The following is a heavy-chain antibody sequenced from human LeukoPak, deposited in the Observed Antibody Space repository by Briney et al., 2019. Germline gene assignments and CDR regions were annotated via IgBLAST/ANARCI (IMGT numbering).Heavy chain of an antibody. D-gene: IGHD6-19*01. V-gene: IGHV3-21*01. CDR1: GFTFSSYS. CDR2: ISSSSSYI. Sequence: GGSLRLSCAASGFTFSSYSMNWVRQAPGKGLEWVSSISSSSSYIYYADSVKGRFTISRDNAKNSLYLQMNSLRAEDTAVYYCASSTVAGTHWFDPWGQGTLVTVSS. CDR3: ASSTVAGTHWFDP. J-gene: IGHJ5*02.